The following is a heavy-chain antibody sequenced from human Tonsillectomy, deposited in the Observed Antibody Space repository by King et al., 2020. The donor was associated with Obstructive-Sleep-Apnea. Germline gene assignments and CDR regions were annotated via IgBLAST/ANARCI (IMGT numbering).Heavy chain of an antibody. CDR2: IYYTGST. J-gene: IGHJ4*02. D-gene: IGHD1-26*01. CDR3: ARDSGGGATVGYLDY. Sequence: QLQESGPGLVKPSQTLSLTCTVSGDSISSGTYYWSWIRQHPGMGLEWSGYIYYTGSTYYNPSLKSRATMSVDTSKNQFSLKLSSVSAAETAVYYCARDSGGGATVGYLDYWGQGTLVTVSS. V-gene: IGHV4-31*03. CDR1: GDSISSGTYY.